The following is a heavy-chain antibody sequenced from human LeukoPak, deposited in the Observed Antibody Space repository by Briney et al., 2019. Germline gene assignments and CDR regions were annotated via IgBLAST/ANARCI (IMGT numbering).Heavy chain of an antibody. J-gene: IGHJ5*02. CDR3: AKVPKYSSSWIPNWFDP. V-gene: IGHV3-23*01. D-gene: IGHD6-13*01. Sequence: GGSLRLSCAASGFTFSSYAMSWVRQAPGKGLEWVSAISGSGGSTYYADSVKGRFTISRDNSKNTLYLQMNSLRAEDTAVYYCAKVPKYSSSWIPNWFDPWGQGTLVTVSS. CDR1: GFTFSSYA. CDR2: ISGSGGST.